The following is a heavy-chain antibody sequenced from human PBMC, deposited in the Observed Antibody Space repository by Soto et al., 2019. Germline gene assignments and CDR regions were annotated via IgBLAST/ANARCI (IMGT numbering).Heavy chain of an antibody. CDR1: GGSTSSVGYY. D-gene: IGHD1-26*01. J-gene: IGHJ4*02. CDR3: ARTVRGATTDY. CDR2: IYYSGST. V-gene: IGHV4-31*03. Sequence: SETLSLTSTLSGGSTSSVGYYWSWIRQHPGKGLEWIGYIYYSGSTYYNPSLKSRVTISVDTSKNQFSLKLSSVTAADTAVYYCARTVRGATTDYWGQGTLVTVSS.